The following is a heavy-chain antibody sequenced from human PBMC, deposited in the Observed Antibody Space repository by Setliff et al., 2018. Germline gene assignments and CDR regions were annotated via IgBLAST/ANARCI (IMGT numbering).Heavy chain of an antibody. CDR1: GDSISSGIFY. D-gene: IGHD4-17*01. J-gene: IGHJ4*02. V-gene: IGHV4-61*09. Sequence: SETLSLTCSVSGDSISSGIFYWTWIRQPAGKGLEWIGHIYTTGRTDYNPSLKSRVTISLDTPKNQFPLKLTSVTAADTAVYYCARGRLLYVGDSHYFDNWGQGTLVTVSS. CDR3: ARGRLLYVGDSHYFDN. CDR2: IYTTGRT.